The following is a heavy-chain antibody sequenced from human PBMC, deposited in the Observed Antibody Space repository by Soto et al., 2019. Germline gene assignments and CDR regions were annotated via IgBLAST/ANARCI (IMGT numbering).Heavy chain of an antibody. CDR3: AKDQGRGYSYGPGSLSPYYYYGMDV. CDR1: GFTFSSYW. CDR2: INSDGSST. D-gene: IGHD5-18*01. V-gene: IGHV3-74*01. Sequence: GGSLRLSCAASGFTFSSYWMHWVRQAPGKGLVWVSRINSDGSSTSYADSVKGRFTVSRDNAKNSLYLQMNSLRDEDTAVYYCAKDQGRGYSYGPGSLSPYYYYGMDVWGQGTTVTVSS. J-gene: IGHJ6*02.